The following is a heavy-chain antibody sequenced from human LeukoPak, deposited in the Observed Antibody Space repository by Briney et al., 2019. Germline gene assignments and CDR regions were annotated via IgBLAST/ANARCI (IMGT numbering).Heavy chain of an antibody. Sequence: GASVKVSCKASGGTFSSYAISWVRQAPGQGLEWMGRIIPILGIANYAQKFQGRVTITADKSTSTAYMELSSLRSEDTAVYYCARGRTYYDILTGYLGNYYYMDVWGKGTTVTVSS. CDR1: GGTFSSYA. J-gene: IGHJ6*03. V-gene: IGHV1-69*04. D-gene: IGHD3-9*01. CDR3: ARGRTYYDILTGYLGNYYYMDV. CDR2: IIPILGIA.